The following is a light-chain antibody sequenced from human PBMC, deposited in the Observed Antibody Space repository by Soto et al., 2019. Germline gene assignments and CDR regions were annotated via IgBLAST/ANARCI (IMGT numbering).Light chain of an antibody. CDR3: SSHSSSSTLVV. V-gene: IGLV2-14*03. CDR2: DVN. J-gene: IGLJ2*01. CDR1: SSYVGGYNY. Sequence: QSALTQPASMSGSPGQSITISCTGTSSYVGGYNYVSWYRQHPGKAPKLMIYDVNNRPSGVSNRFSGSKSGNTASLTISGLQAEDEADYYCSSHSSSSTLVVFGGGTKLTVL.